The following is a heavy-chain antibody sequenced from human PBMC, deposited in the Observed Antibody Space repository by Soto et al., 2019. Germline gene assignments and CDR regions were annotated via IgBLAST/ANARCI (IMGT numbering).Heavy chain of an antibody. CDR2: IYASGSP. D-gene: IGHD1-26*01. J-gene: IGHJ4*02. V-gene: IGHV4-59*01. Sequence: PSETLSLTCIVSGGSISSYYWSWVRQPPGHELEWIGYIYASGSPYYNPSLRSRVPISADTSKNQTPLKLTSPTAADTAVYYCARGVGSSPPRYWGRGTLVTVSS. CDR1: GGSISSYY. CDR3: ARGVGSSPPRY.